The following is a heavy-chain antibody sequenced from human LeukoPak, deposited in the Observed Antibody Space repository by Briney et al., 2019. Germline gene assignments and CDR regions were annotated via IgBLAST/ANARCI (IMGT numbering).Heavy chain of an antibody. CDR2: IYHSGST. J-gene: IGHJ6*03. D-gene: IGHD3-10*01. V-gene: IGHV4-4*02. CDR1: GGSISSSNW. Sequence: PSGTLSLTCAVSGGSISSSNWWSWVRQPPGKGLEWIGEIYHSGSTNYNPSLKSRVTISVDKSKNQFSLKLSSVTAADTAVYYCARERYYGSGSYYQYYYYYYMDVWGKGTTVTISS. CDR3: ARERYYGSGSYYQYYYYYYMDV.